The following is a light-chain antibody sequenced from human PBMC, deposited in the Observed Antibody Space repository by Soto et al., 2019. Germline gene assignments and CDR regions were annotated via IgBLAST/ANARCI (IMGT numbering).Light chain of an antibody. CDR1: QTVSSNN. Sequence: IVLTQSPGPLSLSPAERATLSCTARQTVSSNNLAWYQQKRGQAPRLLIYAASSRAAAIPDRFRGSGSGTDFTLIISNLEPEDFAVYYCQQYGSSPFTFGRGTAVDIK. J-gene: IGKJ3*01. CDR3: QQYGSSPFT. V-gene: IGKV3-20*01. CDR2: AAS.